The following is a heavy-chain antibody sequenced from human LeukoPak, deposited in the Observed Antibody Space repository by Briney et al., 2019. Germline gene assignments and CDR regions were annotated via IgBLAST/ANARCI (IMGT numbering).Heavy chain of an antibody. D-gene: IGHD3-10*01. Sequence: GGSLRLSCAASGFTFSSYSMNWVRQAPGKGLEWVPSISSSSSYIYYADSVKGRFTISRDNAKNSLYLQMNSLRAEDTAVCYCARDGSGSYITWVAPYYFDYWGQGTLVTVSS. J-gene: IGHJ4*02. CDR1: GFTFSSYS. V-gene: IGHV3-21*01. CDR2: ISSSSSYI. CDR3: ARDGSGSYITWVAPYYFDY.